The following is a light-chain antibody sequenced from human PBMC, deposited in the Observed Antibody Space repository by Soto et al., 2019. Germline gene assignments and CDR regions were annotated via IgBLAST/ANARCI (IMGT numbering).Light chain of an antibody. J-gene: IGKJ2*01. V-gene: IGKV3-20*01. CDR1: QSVSSSY. CDR2: GAS. Sequence: EIVLTQSPGTLSLSPGERAPLSCRASQSVSSSYLAWYQQKPGQAPRLLLYGASSRATGIPDRFSGSGSGTDFTLTISRLEPADFAVYYCQQYGSSPYTFGQGTKLDIK. CDR3: QQYGSSPYT.